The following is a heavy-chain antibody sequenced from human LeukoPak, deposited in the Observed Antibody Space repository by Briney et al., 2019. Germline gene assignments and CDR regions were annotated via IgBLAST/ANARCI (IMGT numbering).Heavy chain of an antibody. CDR1: GGSISSGGYS. Sequence: IPSETLSLTCTVSGGSISSGGYSWSWIRQHPGKGLEWIGYIYYSGSTYYNPSLKGRVTISVDTSKNQFSLKLSSVTAADTAVYYCARDGLTGIEGLAFDIWGQGTMVTVSS. V-gene: IGHV4-31*03. J-gene: IGHJ3*02. CDR2: IYYSGST. CDR3: ARDGLTGIEGLAFDI. D-gene: IGHD1-20*01.